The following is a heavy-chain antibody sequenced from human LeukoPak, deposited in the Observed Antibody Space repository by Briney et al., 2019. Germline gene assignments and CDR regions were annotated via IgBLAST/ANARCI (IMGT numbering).Heavy chain of an antibody. CDR3: ASDSPPLLTGTPHKYFDY. Sequence: ASVKVSCKASGGTFSSYTISWVRQAPGPGLEWMGGIIPIFGTANYAQKFQGRVTITADKSTSTAHMELSSLRSDDTAVYYCASDSPPLLTGTPHKYFDYWRQGTLVTVSS. D-gene: IGHD1-20*01. CDR2: IIPIFGTA. CDR1: GGTFSSYT. J-gene: IGHJ4*02. V-gene: IGHV1-69*06.